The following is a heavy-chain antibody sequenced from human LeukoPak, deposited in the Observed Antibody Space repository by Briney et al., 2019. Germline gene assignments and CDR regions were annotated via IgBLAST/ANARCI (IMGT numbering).Heavy chain of an antibody. CDR2: ISSSGSTI. CDR1: GITFSDDY. J-gene: IGHJ4*02. D-gene: IGHD3/OR15-3a*01. CDR3: ARLGTGYSFDY. Sequence: PGGSLRLSCASSGITFSDDYMSWIRQAPGKGPEWLSYISSSGSTIYYADSVQSRFTISRDNTKNSLHLQMNSLRAEDTAVYYCARLGTGYSFDYWGQGTLVTVSS. V-gene: IGHV3-11*01.